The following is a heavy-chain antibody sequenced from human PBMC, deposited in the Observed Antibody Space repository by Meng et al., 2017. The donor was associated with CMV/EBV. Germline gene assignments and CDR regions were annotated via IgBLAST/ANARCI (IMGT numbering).Heavy chain of an antibody. CDR1: GFTFSSYE. CDR3: ARDHRSMDV. Sequence: GGSLRLSCAASGFTFSSYEMNWVRQAPGKGLEWVSYISSRGSTIYYADSVKGRFTISRDNAKNTLYLQMNSLRAEDTAVYYCARDHRSMDVWGQGTMVTVSS. V-gene: IGHV3-48*03. CDR2: ISSRGSTI. J-gene: IGHJ6*02.